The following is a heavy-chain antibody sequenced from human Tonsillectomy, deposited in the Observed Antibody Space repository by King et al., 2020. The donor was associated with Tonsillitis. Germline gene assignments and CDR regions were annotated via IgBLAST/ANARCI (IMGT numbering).Heavy chain of an antibody. Sequence: VQLVESGGGLVQPGGSLRLSCAASVFTFSDPYMDWVRQAPGKGLEWVGRTRNKANSYTTESAASVKGRFTISRDDSKNSVYLHMNSLKSEDTAGYYCTRVTLIYYLDYWGQGTLVTVSS. CDR2: TRNKANSYTT. J-gene: IGHJ4*02. CDR3: TRVTLIYYLDY. D-gene: IGHD3-10*01. CDR1: VFTFSDPY. V-gene: IGHV3-72*01.